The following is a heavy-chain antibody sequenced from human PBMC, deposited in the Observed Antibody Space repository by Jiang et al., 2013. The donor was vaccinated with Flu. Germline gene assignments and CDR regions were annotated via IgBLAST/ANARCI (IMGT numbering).Heavy chain of an antibody. CDR1: GFTFTSSA. Sequence: SGAEVKKPGTSVKVSCKASGFTFTSSAMQWVRQARGQRLEWIGWIVVGSGNTNYAQKFQERVTITRDMSTSTAYMELSSLRSEDTAVYYCAADRGVKVLRFLEWIPPADWGQGTLVTVSS. V-gene: IGHV1-58*02. CDR3: AADRGVKVLRFLEWIPPAD. CDR2: IVVGSGNT. J-gene: IGHJ4*02. D-gene: IGHD3-3*01.